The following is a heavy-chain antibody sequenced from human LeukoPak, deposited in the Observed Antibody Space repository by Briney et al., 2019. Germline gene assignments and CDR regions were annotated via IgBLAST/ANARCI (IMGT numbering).Heavy chain of an antibody. J-gene: IGHJ4*02. V-gene: IGHV4-61*02. D-gene: IGHD6-6*01. Sequence: SETLSLTCTVSGGSISSGSYYWSWIRQPAGKGLEWIGRIYTSGSTNYNPSLKSRVTISVDTSKNQFSLKLSSVTAADTAVYYCAIATFYSSSSALVDYFDYWGQGTLVTVSS. CDR3: AIATFYSSSSALVDYFDY. CDR1: GGSISSGSYY. CDR2: IYTSGST.